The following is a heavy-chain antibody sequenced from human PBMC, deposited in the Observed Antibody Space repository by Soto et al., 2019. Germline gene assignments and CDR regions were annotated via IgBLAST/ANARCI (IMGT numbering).Heavy chain of an antibody. Sequence: SVTLCLTCTVSDGSISSRGYYWSWIRQPPGKGLEWIGYIYYSGSTYYNPSLKSRVTISVDTSKNQFSLKLSSVTAADTAVYYCASRKSSPYFDYWGQGTLVTVSS. CDR3: ASRKSSPYFDY. J-gene: IGHJ4*02. V-gene: IGHV4-30-4*01. CDR2: IYYSGST. D-gene: IGHD3-10*01. CDR1: DGSISSRGYY.